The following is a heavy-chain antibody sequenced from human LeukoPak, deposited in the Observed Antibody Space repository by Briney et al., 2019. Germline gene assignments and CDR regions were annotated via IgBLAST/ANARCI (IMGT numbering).Heavy chain of an antibody. CDR3: ARDTAMVSEYFDY. D-gene: IGHD5-18*01. J-gene: IGHJ4*02. CDR2: ISAYNGNT. V-gene: IGHV1-18*01. Sequence: ASVKVSCKASGGTFSSYAISWVRQAPGQGLEWMGWISAYNGNTNYAQKLQGRVTMTTDTSTSTAYMELRSLRSDDTAVYYCARDTAMVSEYFDYWGQGTLVTVSS. CDR1: GGTFSSYA.